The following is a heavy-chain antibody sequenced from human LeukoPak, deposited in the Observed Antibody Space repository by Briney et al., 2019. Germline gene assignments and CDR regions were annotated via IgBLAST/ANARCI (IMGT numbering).Heavy chain of an antibody. V-gene: IGHV4-4*07. CDR2: ISSSGST. CDR3: ARNPVTGENPKFDY. J-gene: IGHJ4*02. D-gene: IGHD6-19*01. Sequence: PSETLSLTCIVSGGSISSYFWSWIRQPAGKGLEWIGRISSSGSTTYNPSLKSRVTMSVDTSKSQFSLKLTSVTAADTAVYYCARNPVTGENPKFDYWGQGTLVTVSS. CDR1: GGSISSYF.